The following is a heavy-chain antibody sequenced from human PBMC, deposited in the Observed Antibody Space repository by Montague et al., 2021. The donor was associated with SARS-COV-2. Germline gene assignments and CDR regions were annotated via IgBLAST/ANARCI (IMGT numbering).Heavy chain of an antibody. Sequence: SETLSLTCTVSGGSISSSSYYWGWIRQPPGKGLEWIGSVYYSGSTYYNPSLKSRVTISVDTSKNQFSLKLSSVTAADTAVYYCARDGSLRFEILIGPRHYNAGWDVWGQGTTVPFSS. CDR1: GGSISSSSYY. J-gene: IGHJ6*02. CDR3: ARDGSLRFEILIGPRHYNAGWDV. CDR2: VYYSGST. D-gene: IGHD3-9*01. V-gene: IGHV4-39*07.